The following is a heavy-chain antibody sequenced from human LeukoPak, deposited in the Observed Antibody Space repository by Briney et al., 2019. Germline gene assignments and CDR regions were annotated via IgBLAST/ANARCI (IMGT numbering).Heavy chain of an antibody. CDR1: GYTFKKFY. D-gene: IGHD6-13*01. J-gene: IGHJ5*02. CDR3: AISAAEDWFDP. V-gene: IGHV7-4-1*02. CDR2: INTNTGNP. Sequence: ASVKVSCKTSGYTFKKFYVQWVRQAPGQGLEWMGWINTNTGNPTYAQGFTGRFVFSLDTSVSTAYLQISSLKAEDTAVYYCAISAAEDWFDPWGQGTLVTVSS.